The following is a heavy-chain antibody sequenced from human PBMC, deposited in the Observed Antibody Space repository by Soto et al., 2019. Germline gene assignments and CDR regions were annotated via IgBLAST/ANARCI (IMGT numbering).Heavy chain of an antibody. CDR3: ARDLLADGSDALDI. CDR1: GYTFTRHY. V-gene: IGHV1-46*01. CDR2: INSSGGHT. J-gene: IGHJ3*02. D-gene: IGHD3-10*01. Sequence: QMQLVQSGAEVKKPGASVKVSCKASGYTFTRHYIHWVRQAPGQGLEWMGIINSSGGHTYSAQKFQGRVALISDTSTSTVYMELSSLRSAGTAVYYCARDLLADGSDALDIWGQGTMVTVSS.